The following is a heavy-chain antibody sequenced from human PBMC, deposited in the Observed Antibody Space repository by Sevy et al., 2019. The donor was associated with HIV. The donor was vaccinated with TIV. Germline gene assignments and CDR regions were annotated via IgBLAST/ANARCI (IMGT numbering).Heavy chain of an antibody. CDR2: ILHSGST. CDR1: GDSIISTNW. J-gene: IGHJ4*02. CDR3: VREGTTTSFDY. Sequence: SETLSLTCAVSGDSIISTNWWSWVRQPPGKGLEWIGEILHSGSTNYNPSLKSRVTISVEKSKNQVSLNLSSVTAADTAVYYCVREGTTTSFDYWGQGALVTVSS. D-gene: IGHD1-26*01. V-gene: IGHV4-4*02.